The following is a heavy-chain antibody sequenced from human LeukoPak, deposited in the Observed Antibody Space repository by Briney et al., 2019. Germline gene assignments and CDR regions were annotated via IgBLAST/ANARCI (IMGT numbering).Heavy chain of an antibody. CDR1: GGSFSGYY. V-gene: IGHV4-34*01. CDR3: ARGPSIVATMFSDAFDI. D-gene: IGHD5-12*01. Sequence: SETLSLTCAVYGGSFSGYYWSWIRQPPGKGLEWIGEIDHSGSTNYNPSLKSRVTISVDTTKNQFSLKLSSVTAADTAVYYCARGPSIVATMFSDAFDIWGQGTMVTVSS. CDR2: IDHSGST. J-gene: IGHJ3*02.